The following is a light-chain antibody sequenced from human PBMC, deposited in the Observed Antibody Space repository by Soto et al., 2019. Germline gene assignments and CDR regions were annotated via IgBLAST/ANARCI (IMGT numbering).Light chain of an antibody. J-gene: IGKJ5*01. CDR2: AAS. CDR1: QGISSF. V-gene: IGKV1-9*01. Sequence: IQLTQSPSSLSASVGDRVTITCRASQGISSFLAWYQQKPGKAPKLLIYAASTSQTGVPSRFSGSGSGTDFTLTISSLQPADFATYYCQQLNSYPITFGQGTRLEIK. CDR3: QQLNSYPIT.